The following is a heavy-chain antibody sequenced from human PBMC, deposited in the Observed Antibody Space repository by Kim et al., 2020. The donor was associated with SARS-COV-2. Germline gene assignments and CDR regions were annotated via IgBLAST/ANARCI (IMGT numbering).Heavy chain of an antibody. CDR1: GFTVSSNY. J-gene: IGHJ6*02. V-gene: IGHV3-66*01. CDR3: ARVSNIMNYYYYGMDV. CDR2: IYSGGST. Sequence: GGSLRLSCAASGFTVSSNYMSWVRQAPGKGLEWVSVIYSGGSTYYADSVKGRFTISRDNSKNTLYLQMNSLRAEDTAVYYCARVSNIMNYYYYGMDVWGQGTTVTVSS. D-gene: IGHD3-16*02.